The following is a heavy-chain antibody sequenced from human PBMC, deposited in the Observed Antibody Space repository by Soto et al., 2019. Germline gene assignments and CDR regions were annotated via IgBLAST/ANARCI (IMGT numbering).Heavy chain of an antibody. V-gene: IGHV4-61*01. CDR3: ARADYGRNWFDP. D-gene: IGHD4-17*01. J-gene: IGHJ5*02. CDR1: GGSVRTARSY. Sequence: SEILSLTCTVSGGSVRTARSYWSWIRQPPGKGLEWIGYVYYSGSTNYSPSLKSRVTISVDTSKNQFSLKLRSVTAADTAVYYCARADYGRNWFDPWGQGSLVTVSS. CDR2: VYYSGST.